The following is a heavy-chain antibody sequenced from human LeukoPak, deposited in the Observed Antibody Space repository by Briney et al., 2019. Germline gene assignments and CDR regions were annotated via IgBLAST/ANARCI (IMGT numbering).Heavy chain of an antibody. D-gene: IGHD3-10*01. CDR3: VRGANYDSGSYHRDGYFQN. Sequence: GGSLRLSCAVSGFAVSSNYMTWVRQAPGKGLEWVSFIYSGGSTYYADSVKGRFTISRDNSKNTVYLQMNNLTAGDTALYYCVRGANYDSGSYHRDGYFQNWGQGTLVTVSS. CDR2: IYSGGST. V-gene: IGHV3-53*01. CDR1: GFAVSSNY. J-gene: IGHJ1*01.